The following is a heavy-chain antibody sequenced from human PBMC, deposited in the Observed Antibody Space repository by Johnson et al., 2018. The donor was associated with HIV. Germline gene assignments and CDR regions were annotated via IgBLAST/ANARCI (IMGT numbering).Heavy chain of an antibody. CDR3: ARAYTYGAFDI. J-gene: IGHJ3*02. V-gene: IGHV3-66*01. CDR1: GFTVRSNY. D-gene: IGHD5-18*01. Sequence: EVQLVESGGGLVQPGGSLRLSCAASGFTVRSNYMSWVRQAPGKGLEWVSVIYSGGSTYHADSVKGRFIISRDNSKSTLYLQMNSLRAEDTAVYYCARAYTYGAFDIWGQGTTVTISS. CDR2: IYSGGST.